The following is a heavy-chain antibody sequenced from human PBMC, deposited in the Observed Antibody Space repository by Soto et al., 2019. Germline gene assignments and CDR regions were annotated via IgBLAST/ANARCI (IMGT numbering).Heavy chain of an antibody. CDR2: ISGSGGST. CDR3: ANGGSLGGVIVPNDY. CDR1: GFTFSSYA. Sequence: GGSLRLSCAASGFTFSSYAMSWVRQAPGKGLEWVSAISGSGGSTYYADSVKGRFTISRDNSKNTLYLQMNSLRAEDTAVYYCANGGSLGGVIVPNDYWGQGTLVTVSS. V-gene: IGHV3-23*01. J-gene: IGHJ4*02. D-gene: IGHD3-16*02.